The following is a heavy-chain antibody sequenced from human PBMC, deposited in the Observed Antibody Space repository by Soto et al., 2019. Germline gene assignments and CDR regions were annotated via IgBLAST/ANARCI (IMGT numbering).Heavy chain of an antibody. J-gene: IGHJ4*02. D-gene: IGHD2-15*01. CDR2: IFSTGST. Sequence: QVQLLESGPRLVKPSETLSLTCTVSGDSISSYSWNWIRQPPGNGLGWIGYIFSTGSTNYHPSLKSRVIISGDTSQNQFCLEVGSGGGWGQGVYYWWGGGYWSCCSCHDLWGQGTLVT. CDR3: WGGGYWSCCSCHDL. V-gene: IGHV4-59*01. CDR1: GDSISSYS.